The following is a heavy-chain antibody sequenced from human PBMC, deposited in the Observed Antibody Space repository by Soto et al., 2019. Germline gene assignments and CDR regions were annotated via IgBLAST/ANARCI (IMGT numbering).Heavy chain of an antibody. J-gene: IGHJ6*02. CDR3: ARDRVDTRDYYYYGMDV. CDR1: GYTFTSYG. V-gene: IGHV1-18*01. Sequence: GXSVKVSCKASGYTFTSYGISWVRQAPVQGLECMGWISAYNGNTNYAQKLQGRVTMTTDTSTSTAYMELRSLRSDDTAVYYCARDRVDTRDYYYYGMDVWGQGTTVTVSS. CDR2: ISAYNGNT. D-gene: IGHD5-18*01.